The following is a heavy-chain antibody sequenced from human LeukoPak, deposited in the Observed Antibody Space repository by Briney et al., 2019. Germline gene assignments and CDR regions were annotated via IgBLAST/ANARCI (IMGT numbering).Heavy chain of an antibody. D-gene: IGHD4-17*01. J-gene: IGHJ4*02. Sequence: ASVKVSCKASGYTFTSYYMHWVRQAPGQGLEWMGIINPSGGSTSYAQKFQGRVTMTRDTSTSTVYMELSSLRSEDTAVYYCARDVTVTTGQGTLDYWGQGTLVTVSS. CDR2: INPSGGST. V-gene: IGHV1-46*01. CDR3: ARDVTVTTGQGTLDY. CDR1: GYTFTSYY.